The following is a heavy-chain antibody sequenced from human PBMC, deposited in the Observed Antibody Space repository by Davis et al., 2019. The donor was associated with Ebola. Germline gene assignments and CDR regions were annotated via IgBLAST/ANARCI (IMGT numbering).Heavy chain of an antibody. Sequence: GGSLRPSCPAPGFTFSSYSMNWVRQPPGKGLEWVSSLSSSSTYIYYADSVKGRFTISRDNAKNSLYLQMKSLRAEDTAVYYCARGRYCSGGSCYAFWSGWFDPWGQGTLVTVSS. D-gene: IGHD2-15*01. J-gene: IGHJ5*02. CDR2: LSSSSTYI. CDR1: GFTFSSYS. CDR3: ARGRYCSGGSCYAFWSGWFDP. V-gene: IGHV3-21*01.